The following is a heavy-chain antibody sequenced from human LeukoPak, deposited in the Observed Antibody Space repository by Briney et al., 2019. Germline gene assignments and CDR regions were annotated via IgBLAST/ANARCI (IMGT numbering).Heavy chain of an antibody. CDR1: GFTFSSYG. CDR3: AKDPYSSSSPLGFDY. Sequence: GRSLRLSCAASGFTFSSYGMHWVRQAPGKGLEWVAVISYDGSNKYYADSVKGRFTISRDNSKNTLYLQMNSLRAEDTAVYYCAKDPYSSSSPLGFDYWGQGTLVTVSS. J-gene: IGHJ4*02. D-gene: IGHD6-6*01. CDR2: ISYDGSNK. V-gene: IGHV3-30*18.